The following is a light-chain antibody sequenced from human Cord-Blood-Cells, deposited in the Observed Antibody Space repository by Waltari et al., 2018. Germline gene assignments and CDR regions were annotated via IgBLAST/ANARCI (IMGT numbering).Light chain of an antibody. V-gene: IGKV3-20*01. J-gene: IGKJ4*01. CDR1: QSVSSSY. CDR2: GAS. CDR3: QQYGSSPVT. Sequence: IVLTQSPGTLSLSPGDRATLSCRSSQSVSSSYLAWLQQTPGQSPRLLIYGASSRATGIPDRFSGSGSGTDFTLTISRLEPEDFAVYYCQQYGSSPVTFGGGTKVEIK.